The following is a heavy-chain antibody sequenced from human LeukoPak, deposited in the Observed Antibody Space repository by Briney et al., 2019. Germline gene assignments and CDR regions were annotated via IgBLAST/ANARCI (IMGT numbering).Heavy chain of an antibody. J-gene: IGHJ4*02. D-gene: IGHD2-21*02. CDR3: ARDLSEYCGGDCYQGFDY. CDR1: GYIFTNHH. Sequence: ASVKVSCKASGYIFTNHHIHWVRQAPGQRLEWMGWINAGNGNTKYSQKFQGRVTITRDTSASTAYMELSSLRSEDTAVYYCARDLSEYCGGDCYQGFDYWGQGTLVTVSS. V-gene: IGHV1-3*01. CDR2: INAGNGNT.